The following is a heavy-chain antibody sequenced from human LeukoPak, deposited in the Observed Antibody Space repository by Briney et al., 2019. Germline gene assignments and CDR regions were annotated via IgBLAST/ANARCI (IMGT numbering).Heavy chain of an antibody. CDR2: IKQDGSEK. J-gene: IGHJ5*02. Sequence: GGSLRLSCAASGFSFSHYWMSWVRQAPGKGLEWVANIKQDGSEKYYVDSVKGRFTISRDNAKNSLYLQMNSLRAEDTAVYYCARGGYNSQNWFDPWGQGTLVTVSS. D-gene: IGHD3-22*01. CDR3: ARGGYNSQNWFDP. V-gene: IGHV3-7*01. CDR1: GFSFSHYW.